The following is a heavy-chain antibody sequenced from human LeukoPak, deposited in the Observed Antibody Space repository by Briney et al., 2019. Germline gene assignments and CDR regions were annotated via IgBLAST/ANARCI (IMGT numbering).Heavy chain of an antibody. D-gene: IGHD3-22*01. CDR2: IISSDSTI. J-gene: IGHJ4*02. CDR1: GFTFSSYS. V-gene: IGHV3-48*02. CDR3: ARDRSGYYDSSGYYFAPQPFDY. Sequence: GGPLRLSCVASGFTFSSYSMNWVRQAPGKGLEWVSYIISSDSTIYYADSVKGRFTISRDNAKNSLYLQKNSLRDEDTAVYYCARDRSGYYDSSGYYFAPQPFDYWGQGTLVTVSS.